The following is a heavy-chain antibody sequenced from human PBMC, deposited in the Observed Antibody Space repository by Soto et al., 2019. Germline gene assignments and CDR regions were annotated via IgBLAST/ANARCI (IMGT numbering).Heavy chain of an antibody. CDR2: IYPGDSDT. CDR1: GYSFTSYW. D-gene: IGHD5-12*01. Sequence: GESLKISCKGSGYSFTSYWIGWVRQMPGKGLEWMGIIYPGDSDTRYSPSFQGQVTISADKSISTAYLQWSSLKASDTAMYYCARQKQRGYSGYELDYWGQGTLVTVSS. J-gene: IGHJ4*02. V-gene: IGHV5-51*01. CDR3: ARQKQRGYSGYELDY.